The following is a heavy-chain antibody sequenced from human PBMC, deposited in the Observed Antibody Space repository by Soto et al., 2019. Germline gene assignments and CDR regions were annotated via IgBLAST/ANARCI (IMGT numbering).Heavy chain of an antibody. Sequence: LRLSCAASGFTFSGYWMFWVRQAPGKGLVGVARINGDATRTDYADSVRGRFTISRDNPKNTLYLQMSSLKDEDTAVYYCARDPRNKALAPWGQGTLVTVSS. V-gene: IGHV3-74*01. CDR2: INGDATRT. J-gene: IGHJ5*02. CDR3: ARDPRNKALAP. CDR1: GFTFSGYW.